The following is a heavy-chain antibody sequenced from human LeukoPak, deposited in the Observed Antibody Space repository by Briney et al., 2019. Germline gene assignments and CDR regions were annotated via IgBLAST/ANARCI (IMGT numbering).Heavy chain of an antibody. V-gene: IGHV3-23*01. CDR2: RT. J-gene: IGHJ6*03. D-gene: IGHD1-20*01. CDR3: ASGITGTALKAYYYYYMDV. Sequence: PGGSLRPSCAASGFTFSSYAMSWVRQAPGKGLEWVRTYHADSVRGRFTISRDNSKNTLFVQMNSLRAEDTAVYYCASGITGTALKAYYYYYMDVWGKGTTVTVSS. CDR1: GFTFSSYA.